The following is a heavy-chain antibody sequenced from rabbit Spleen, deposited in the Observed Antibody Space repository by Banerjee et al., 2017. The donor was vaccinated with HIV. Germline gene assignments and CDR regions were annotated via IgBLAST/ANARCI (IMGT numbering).Heavy chain of an antibody. J-gene: IGHJ4*01. CDR2: MYGGDTSRI. Sequence: QSLEESGGGLVKPGASLTLTCTASGFSFSSYWICWVRQAPGKGLEWVACMYGGDTSRIYYPSWAEGRFTISKTSSTTVTLQMTSLTAADTATYFCARDLTSVIGWNFNLWGPGTLVTVS. V-gene: IGHV1S40*01. CDR3: ARDLTSVIGWNFNL. D-gene: IGHD1-1*01. CDR1: GFSFSSYW.